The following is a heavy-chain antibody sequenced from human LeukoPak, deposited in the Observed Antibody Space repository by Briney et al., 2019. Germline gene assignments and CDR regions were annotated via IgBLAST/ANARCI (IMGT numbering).Heavy chain of an antibody. CDR2: ISGSGGST. CDR3: AKASLNEYGPNYYYGLDV. J-gene: IGHJ6*02. V-gene: IGHV3-23*01. D-gene: IGHD1-1*01. CDR1: GFTVSSNY. Sequence: GGSLRLSRAASGFTVSSNYMSWVRQAPGKGLEWVSAISGSGGSTDYADSVKGRFTISRDNSKNTLYLQMTSLRAEDTAVYYCAKASLNEYGPNYYYGLDVWGQGTTVTVSS.